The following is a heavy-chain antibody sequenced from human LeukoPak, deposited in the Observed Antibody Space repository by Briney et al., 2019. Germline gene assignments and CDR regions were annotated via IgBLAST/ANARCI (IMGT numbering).Heavy chain of an antibody. V-gene: IGHV4-59*01. CDR3: ARADYKLHFDY. CDR2: IYYSGST. D-gene: IGHD4-11*01. CDR1: GGSISSYY. J-gene: IGHJ4*02. Sequence: SETLSLTCTVSGGSISSYYWSWIRQPPGKGLEWIGYIYYSGSTNYNPSLKSRVTISVHTSKNQFSLKLSSVTAADTAVYYCARADYKLHFDYWGQGTLVTVSS.